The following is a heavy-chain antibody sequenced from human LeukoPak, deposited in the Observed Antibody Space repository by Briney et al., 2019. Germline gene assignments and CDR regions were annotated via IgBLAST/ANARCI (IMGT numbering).Heavy chain of an antibody. J-gene: IGHJ3*02. D-gene: IGHD4-17*01. Sequence: SETLSLTRTVSGGPISSYYWSWIRQPPGKGLEWIGYIYYSGSTNYNPSLKSRVTISVDTSKNQFSLKLSSVTAADTAVYYCANYGVDDAFDIWGQGTMVTVSS. CDR2: IYYSGST. V-gene: IGHV4-59*01. CDR1: GGPISSYY. CDR3: ANYGVDDAFDI.